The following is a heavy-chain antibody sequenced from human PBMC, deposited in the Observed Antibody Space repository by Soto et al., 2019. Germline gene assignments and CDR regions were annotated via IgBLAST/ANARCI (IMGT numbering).Heavy chain of an antibody. D-gene: IGHD2-15*01. CDR2: IIPIFGTA. CDR3: ARAGGNAAGDWFDP. CDR1: GGTFSSYA. Sequence: GASVKVSFKASGGTFSSYAISWVRQAPGQGLEWMGGIIPIFGTANYAQKFQGRVTITADESTSTAYMELSSLRSEDTAVYYCARAGGNAAGDWFDPWGQGALVTVSS. J-gene: IGHJ5*02. V-gene: IGHV1-69*13.